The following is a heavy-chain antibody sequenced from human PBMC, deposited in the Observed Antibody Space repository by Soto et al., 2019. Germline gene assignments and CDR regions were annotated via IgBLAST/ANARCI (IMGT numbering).Heavy chain of an antibody. V-gene: IGHV1-18*04. CDR2: ISAHNGNT. J-gene: IGHJ4*02. CDR3: ARIDYWGFDY. CDR1: GYTFISYG. D-gene: IGHD3-16*01. Sequence: QVQSVQSGAEVKKTGASVKVSCKASGYTFISYGISWVRQAPGQGLEWMGWISAHNGNTNYAQKFQGRITMTTDTDTSTAYIELRSLRSDDRAVYYCARIDYWGFDYWGQGNLVTVS.